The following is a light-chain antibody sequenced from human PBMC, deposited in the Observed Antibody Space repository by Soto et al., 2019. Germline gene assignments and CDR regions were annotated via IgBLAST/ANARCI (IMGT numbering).Light chain of an antibody. Sequence: EIVMTQSPATLSVSPGERATLSCRASQSVSSNLVWYQQKPGQAPSLLIYGASTRATGIPARFSGSGSGTEFTLTINSLQSEDFAVYYCQQYNDWVTFGGGTKVEI. J-gene: IGKJ4*01. CDR2: GAS. CDR1: QSVSSN. CDR3: QQYNDWVT. V-gene: IGKV3-15*01.